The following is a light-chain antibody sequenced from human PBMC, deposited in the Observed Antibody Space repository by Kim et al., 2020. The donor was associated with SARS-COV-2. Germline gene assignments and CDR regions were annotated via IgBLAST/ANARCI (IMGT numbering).Light chain of an antibody. CDR2: GAS. Sequence: LSPEERATPSFRTSQAISDNYVAWYQQQPGQAPRLLIYGASSRATGIPDRFSGRGSGTDFTLTISRLEPEDFAVYYCHQYSSSSRFGGGTQVDIK. V-gene: IGKV3-20*01. CDR1: QAISDNY. J-gene: IGKJ4*01. CDR3: HQYSSSSR.